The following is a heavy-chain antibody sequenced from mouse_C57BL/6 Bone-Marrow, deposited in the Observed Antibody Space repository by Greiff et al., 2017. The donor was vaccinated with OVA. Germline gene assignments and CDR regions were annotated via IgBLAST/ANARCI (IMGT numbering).Heavy chain of an antibody. CDR3: ELFYYFDY. Sequence: VQRVESGAELVRPGASVTLSCKASGYTFTDYEMHWVKQTPVHGLEWIGAIDPETGGTAYNQKFKGKAILTADKSSSTAYMELRSLTSEDSAVYYCELFYYFDYWGQGTTLTVSS. D-gene: IGHD4-1*01. V-gene: IGHV1-15*01. CDR2: IDPETGGT. CDR1: GYTFTDYE. J-gene: IGHJ2*01.